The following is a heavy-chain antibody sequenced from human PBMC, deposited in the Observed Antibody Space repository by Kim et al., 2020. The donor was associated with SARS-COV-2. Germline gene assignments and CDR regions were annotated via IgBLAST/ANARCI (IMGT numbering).Heavy chain of an antibody. CDR2: IKSKTDGGAT. V-gene: IGHV3-15*01. CDR1: GFTFSNTW. Sequence: GGSLRLSCAVSGFTFSNTWMNWVRQAPGKGLEWVGRIKSKTDGGATDYAAPVKGRFTISRDDSDTTLYLQMNSLKTEDTAVYYCIGTILRGPYADYWGQGTLVTVSS. D-gene: IGHD3-10*01. CDR3: IGTILRGPYADY. J-gene: IGHJ4*02.